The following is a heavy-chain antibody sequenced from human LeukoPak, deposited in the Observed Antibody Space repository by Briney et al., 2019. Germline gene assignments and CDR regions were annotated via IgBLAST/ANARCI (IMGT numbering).Heavy chain of an antibody. CDR3: ARVVMDFFYYDSSGYIDY. Sequence: GASVKVSCKASGFTFTSSAVAVQWVRQARGQRLEWMGWIVVGSGSTNYAQKFQERVTITRDMSKSTAYMELSSLRSEDTAVYYCARVVMDFFYYDSSGYIDYWGQGTLVTVSS. D-gene: IGHD3-22*01. V-gene: IGHV1-58*01. CDR2: IVVGSGST. CDR1: GFTFTSSA. J-gene: IGHJ4*02.